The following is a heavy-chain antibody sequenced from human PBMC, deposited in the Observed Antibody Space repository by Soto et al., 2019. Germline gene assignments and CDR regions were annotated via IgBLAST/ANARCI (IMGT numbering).Heavy chain of an antibody. CDR3: AKALGELSPESFDY. Sequence: QVQLVESGGGVVQPGRSLRLSCAASGFTFSYYAMHWARQAPGKGLEWVAVISYDGSDKYYADSVKGRFTISRDNSKNTLNLQMNSLRADDTAVYYCAKALGELSPESFDYWGQGTLITVSS. D-gene: IGHD3-16*02. CDR2: ISYDGSDK. J-gene: IGHJ4*02. V-gene: IGHV3-30*18. CDR1: GFTFSYYA.